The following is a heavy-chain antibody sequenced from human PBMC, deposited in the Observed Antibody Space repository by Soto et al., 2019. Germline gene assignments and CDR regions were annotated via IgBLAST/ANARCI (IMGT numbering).Heavy chain of an antibody. J-gene: IGHJ6*02. D-gene: IGHD6-13*01. Sequence: GGPLRLSCAASGFTFSSYSMNWVRQAPGKGLEWVSSISSSSSYIYYADSVKGRFTISRDNAKNSLYLQMNSLRAEDTAVYYCARGIAAAGRRTGAGYGMDVWGQGTTVTVSS. CDR1: GFTFSSYS. V-gene: IGHV3-21*01. CDR3: ARGIAAAGRRTGAGYGMDV. CDR2: ISSSSSYI.